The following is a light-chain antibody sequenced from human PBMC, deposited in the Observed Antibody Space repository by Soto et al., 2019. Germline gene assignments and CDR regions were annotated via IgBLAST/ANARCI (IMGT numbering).Light chain of an antibody. CDR1: QSGSSNY. CDR3: QQYGSSPYT. Sequence: EIVLTQSPATLSLSPGERATLSCRASQSGSSNYLAWYQQKPGQAPGLLMYGASSRATGIPARFSGSGSGTDFTLTISRVEPEDYGVYYCQQYGSSPYTFGQGTKLEIK. V-gene: IGKV3-20*01. J-gene: IGKJ2*01. CDR2: GAS.